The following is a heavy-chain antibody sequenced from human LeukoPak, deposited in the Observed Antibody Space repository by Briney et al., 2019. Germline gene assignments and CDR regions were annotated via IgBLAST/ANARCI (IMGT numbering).Heavy chain of an antibody. V-gene: IGHV3-53*01. CDR1: GFTFSSYA. Sequence: GGSLRLSCAASGFTFSSYAMTWVRQAPGKGLEWVSVIYSGGTTYYADSVKGRFTISRDNSKNTLYLQMNNLRADDTAVYYCARGNYWGQGTLVTVSS. J-gene: IGHJ4*02. CDR2: IYSGGTT. CDR3: ARGNY.